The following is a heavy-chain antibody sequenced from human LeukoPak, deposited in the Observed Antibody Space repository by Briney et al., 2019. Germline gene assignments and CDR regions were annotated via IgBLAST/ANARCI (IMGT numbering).Heavy chain of an antibody. Sequence: SETLSLTCGVYDGSLSDYHWSWIRQPPGKGLEWIGEINHSGSTNYNPSLKSRVTISVDTSKNQFSLKLSSVTAADTAVYYCASLYCSSTSCPGDYWGQGTLVTVSS. J-gene: IGHJ4*02. V-gene: IGHV4-34*01. CDR3: ASLYCSSTSCPGDY. CDR2: INHSGST. D-gene: IGHD2-2*01. CDR1: DGSLSDYH.